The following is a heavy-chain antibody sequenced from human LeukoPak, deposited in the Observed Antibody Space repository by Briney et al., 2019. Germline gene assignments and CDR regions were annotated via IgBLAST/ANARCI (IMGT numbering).Heavy chain of an antibody. CDR2: IIPIFGTA. Sequence: SVKVSCKASGGTFSSYAISWVRQAPGQGLEWMGGIIPIFGTANYAQKFQGRVTITADESTSTAYMELSSLRSEDTAVYYCARGAPRYCSSTSCFGDYYYYGMDVWGQGTTVTVSS. CDR3: ARGAPRYCSSTSCFGDYYYYGMDV. CDR1: GGTFSSYA. D-gene: IGHD2-2*01. V-gene: IGHV1-69*13. J-gene: IGHJ6*02.